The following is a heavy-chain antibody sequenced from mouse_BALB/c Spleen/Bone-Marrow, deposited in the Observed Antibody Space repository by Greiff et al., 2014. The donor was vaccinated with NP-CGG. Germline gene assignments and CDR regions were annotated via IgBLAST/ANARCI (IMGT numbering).Heavy chain of an antibody. CDR3: ARGNYEAMDY. Sequence: QVQLKESGAELAKPGASVKMSCKASGYTFTSYWMHWVKQRPGQGLEWIGYINPSTGYTEYNQKFKDKATLTADKSSSTAYMQVSSLTSEDSAVYYCARGNYEAMDYWGQGTSATVSS. J-gene: IGHJ4*01. D-gene: IGHD2-1*01. CDR2: INPSTGYT. CDR1: GYTFTSYW. V-gene: IGHV1-7*01.